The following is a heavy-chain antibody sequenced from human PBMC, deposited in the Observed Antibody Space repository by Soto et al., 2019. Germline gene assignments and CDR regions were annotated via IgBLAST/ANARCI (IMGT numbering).Heavy chain of an antibody. CDR3: AHAKAAAINYYYYGMDV. CDR1: GFSLSTSGVG. CDR2: IYWNDDK. J-gene: IGHJ6*02. D-gene: IGHD2-2*01. Sequence: SGPTLVNPTRTLTLTCTFSGFSLSTSGVGVGWIRQPPGEALEWLALIYWNDDKRYSPSLKSRLTITKDTSKNQVVLTMTNMDPVDTATYYCAHAKAAAINYYYYGMDVWGQGTTVTVSS. V-gene: IGHV2-5*01.